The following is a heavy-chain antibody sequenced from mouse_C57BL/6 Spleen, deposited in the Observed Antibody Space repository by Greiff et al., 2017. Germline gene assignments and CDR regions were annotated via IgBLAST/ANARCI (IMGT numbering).Heavy chain of an antibody. Sequence: QVQLKQPGAELVKPGASVKLSCKASGYTFTSYWMHWVKQRPGQGLEWIGMIHPNSGSTNYNEKFKSKATLTVDKSSSPAYMQRSSLTSEDAAVYYCARGGKLGRGDYWGQGTTLTVSS. CDR2: IHPNSGST. CDR3: ARGGKLGRGDY. CDR1: GYTFTSYW. D-gene: IGHD4-1*01. V-gene: IGHV1-64*01. J-gene: IGHJ2*01.